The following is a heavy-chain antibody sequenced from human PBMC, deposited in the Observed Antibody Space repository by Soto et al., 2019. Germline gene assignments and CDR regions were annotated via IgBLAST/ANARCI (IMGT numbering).Heavy chain of an antibody. J-gene: IGHJ4*02. CDR2: ISGSGANT. Sequence: EVQLLESAGGLVQPGGSLSLSCAASGFTFSSYAMRWVRQAPGKGLEWVSAISGSGANTYYADSVKGRFTISRDNSKNPLFLQLNHLRAEDTAVYYRAKSAGSGWDPYYRGQGTLGNVPP. V-gene: IGHV3-23*01. CDR3: AKSAGSGWDPYY. CDR1: GFTFSSYA. D-gene: IGHD6-19*01.